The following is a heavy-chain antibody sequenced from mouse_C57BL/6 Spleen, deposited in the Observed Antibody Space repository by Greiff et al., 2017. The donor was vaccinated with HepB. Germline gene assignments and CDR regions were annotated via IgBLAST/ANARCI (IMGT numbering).Heavy chain of an antibody. J-gene: IGHJ3*01. CDR2: IDPENGDT. CDR3: TTWDYSNWAFAY. Sequence: EVQLQQSGAELVRPGASVKLSCTASGFNIKDDYMHWVKQRPEQGLEWIGWIDPENGDTEYASKFQGKATITADTSSNTAYLQLSSLTSEDTAVYYCTTWDYSNWAFAYWGQRTLVTVSA. D-gene: IGHD2-5*01. CDR1: GFNIKDDY. V-gene: IGHV14-4*01.